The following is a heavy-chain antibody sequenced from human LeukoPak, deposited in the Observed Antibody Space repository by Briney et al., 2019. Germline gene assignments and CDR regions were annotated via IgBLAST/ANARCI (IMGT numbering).Heavy chain of an antibody. J-gene: IGHJ4*02. V-gene: IGHV3-21*01. Sequence: GGSLRLSCAASGFTFSSYSMNWVRQAPGKGLEWVSSISSSNSFIYYADSVKGRFTISRDNAKHSLYLQMNSLRAEDTAVYYCARDLYPYGDSDSDYWGQGTLVTVSS. CDR2: ISSSNSFI. CDR1: GFTFSSYS. CDR3: ARDLYPYGDSDSDY. D-gene: IGHD4-17*01.